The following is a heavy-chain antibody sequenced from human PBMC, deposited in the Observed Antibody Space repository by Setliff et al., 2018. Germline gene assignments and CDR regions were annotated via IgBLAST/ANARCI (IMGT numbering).Heavy chain of an antibody. V-gene: IGHV4-61*09. J-gene: IGHJ5*01. Sequence: PSETLSLTCNVSGASISSGSHYWSWIRQSAGEKPTWIGHVYSTGSTNYNPSFESRVSISVDKSNNQFSLKMTSVTAADTAMYYCVRDRYGRNSDGSGVYNWFDSWGQGILVPSPQ. CDR2: VYSTGST. CDR1: GASISSGSHY. CDR3: VRDRYGRNSDGSGVYNWFDS. D-gene: IGHD2-15*01.